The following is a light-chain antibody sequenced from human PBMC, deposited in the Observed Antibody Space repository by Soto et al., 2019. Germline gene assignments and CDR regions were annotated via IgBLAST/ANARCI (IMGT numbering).Light chain of an antibody. Sequence: QSALTQPPSASGSPGQSVTISCTGTSSDVGGYNYVSWYQQHPGKAPKLMIYEVSKRPSGVPDRFSGSKSGNTASLTVSGLQAEDEADYYCSSDAGSNRWVFGGGTQLTVL. CDR1: SSDVGGYNY. CDR3: SSDAGSNRWV. V-gene: IGLV2-8*01. J-gene: IGLJ3*02. CDR2: EVS.